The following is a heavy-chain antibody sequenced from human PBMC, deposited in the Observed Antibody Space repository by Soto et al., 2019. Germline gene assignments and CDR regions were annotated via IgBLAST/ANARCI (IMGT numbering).Heavy chain of an antibody. CDR3: AKFGGY. Sequence: QVQLVESGGGVVQPGRSLRLSCAASGFTFSSYGMHWVRQAPGKGLEWVVVISYDGSNKYYADSVKGRFTISRDNSKNTLYLQMNSLRAEDTAVYYCAKFGGYWGQGTLVTVSS. V-gene: IGHV3-30*18. CDR1: GFTFSSYG. D-gene: IGHD2-15*01. CDR2: ISYDGSNK. J-gene: IGHJ4*02.